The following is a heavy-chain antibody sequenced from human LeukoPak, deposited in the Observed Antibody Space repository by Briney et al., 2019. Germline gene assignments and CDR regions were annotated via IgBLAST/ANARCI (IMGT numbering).Heavy chain of an antibody. CDR2: IYYSGST. Sequence: SETLSLTCTVSGGSISSSSYYWGWIRQPPGKGLEWIGSIYYSGSTYYNPSLKSRVTISVDTSKNQFSLKLSSVTAADTAVYYCAHSTPVGDGFDYWGQGTLVTVSS. J-gene: IGHJ4*02. V-gene: IGHV4-39*07. D-gene: IGHD2-21*02. CDR3: AHSTPVGDGFDY. CDR1: GGSISSSSYY.